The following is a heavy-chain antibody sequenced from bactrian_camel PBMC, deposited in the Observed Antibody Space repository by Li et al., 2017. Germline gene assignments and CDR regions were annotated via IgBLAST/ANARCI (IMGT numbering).Heavy chain of an antibody. CDR3: AAGTVPVYLGVYFQDVRRYNY. J-gene: IGHJ4*01. CDR1: GFTFRSYA. CDR2: IYSDGSNT. Sequence: HVQLVESGGGLVQPGKSLRLSCSVSGFTFRSYAMSWVRQAPGKGLEWVSSIYSDGSNTYYSDSVKGRFTISQDSAKNTVYLQLDSVKPEDTAMYYCAAGTVPVYLGVYFQDVRRYNYWGQGTQVTVS. V-gene: IGHV3S7*01. D-gene: IGHD1*01.